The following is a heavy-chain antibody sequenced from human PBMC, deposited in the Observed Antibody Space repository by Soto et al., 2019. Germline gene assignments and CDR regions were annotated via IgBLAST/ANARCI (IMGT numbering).Heavy chain of an antibody. D-gene: IGHD3-22*01. CDR3: ARHWYDSSGYYYLDAFDI. CDR1: GYSFTSYW. CDR2: IDPSDSYT. J-gene: IGHJ3*02. Sequence: VEPLKLSCKGSGYSFTSYWISWVRQMPGKGLEWMGRIDPSDSYTNYSPSFQGHVTISADKSISTAYLQWSSLKASDTAMYYCARHWYDSSGYYYLDAFDIWGQGTMVTVSS. V-gene: IGHV5-10-1*01.